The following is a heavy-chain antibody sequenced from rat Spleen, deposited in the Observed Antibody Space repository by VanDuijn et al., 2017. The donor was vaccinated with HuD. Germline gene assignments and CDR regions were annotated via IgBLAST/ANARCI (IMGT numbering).Heavy chain of an antibody. Sequence: EVQLVESDGGLVQPGRSLKLSCAASGFTFSDYGVAWVRQAPKKGLEWVAAIISGGSNTYYPDSVKGRFTVSRDNAKSTLSLQMDSLRSEDTATYYCARRHYGYTDYFDYWGQGVMVTVSS. CDR2: IISGGSNT. D-gene: IGHD1-6*01. J-gene: IGHJ2*01. CDR1: GFTFSDYG. V-gene: IGHV5-17*01. CDR3: ARRHYGYTDYFDY.